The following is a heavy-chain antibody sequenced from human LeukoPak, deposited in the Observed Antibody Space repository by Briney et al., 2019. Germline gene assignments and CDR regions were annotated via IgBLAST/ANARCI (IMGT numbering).Heavy chain of an antibody. CDR2: IYYSGST. V-gene: IGHV4-30-4*08. CDR1: GGSISSGDYY. Sequence: SQTLSLTCTVSGGSISSGDYYWSWIRQPPGKGLECIGYIYYSGSTYYNPSLKSRVTISVDTSKNQFSLKLSSVTAADTAVYYCARVDTFGGKADYWGQGTLVTVSS. D-gene: IGHD3-16*01. J-gene: IGHJ4*02. CDR3: ARVDTFGGKADY.